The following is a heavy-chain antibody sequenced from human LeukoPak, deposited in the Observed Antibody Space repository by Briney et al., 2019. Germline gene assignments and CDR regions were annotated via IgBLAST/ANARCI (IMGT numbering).Heavy chain of an antibody. CDR3: AKGCCYGSGSSIS. V-gene: IGHV3-30*02. J-gene: IGHJ5*02. D-gene: IGHD3-10*01. CDR2: IRYDGSNK. CDR1: GFTFSSYG. Sequence: GGSLRLSCAASGFTFSSYGMHWVRQAPGKGLEWVAFIRYDGSNKYYADSVKGRFTISRDNSKNTLYLQMNSQRAEDTAVYYCAKGCCYGSGSSISWAQGTLVTVSP.